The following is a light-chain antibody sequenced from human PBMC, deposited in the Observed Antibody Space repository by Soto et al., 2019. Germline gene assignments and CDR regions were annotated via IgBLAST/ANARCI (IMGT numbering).Light chain of an antibody. Sequence: EIVMTQYPAALSVSPGVRVTLCCRARPRVGRDLAWYHQKPCQAPRLLIYETSTRATGVPASFSGSGYVTDFPLTISELQSEDVAVYYCQQYNQWTPITFGGGTKVEI. J-gene: IGKJ4*01. CDR1: PRVGRD. V-gene: IGKV3D-15*01. CDR2: ETS. CDR3: QQYNQWTPIT.